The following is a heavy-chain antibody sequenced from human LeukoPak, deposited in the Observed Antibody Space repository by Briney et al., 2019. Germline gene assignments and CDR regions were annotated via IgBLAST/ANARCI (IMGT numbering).Heavy chain of an antibody. CDR3: AMRNPGNDILTGYYPPGFDY. CDR2: IYHSGST. CDR1: GGSISSSNW. Sequence: NSSETLSLTCAVSGGSISSSNWWSWVRQPPGKGLEWIGEIYHSGSTNYNPSLKSRVTISVDKSKNQFSLKLSSVTAADTAVYYCAMRNPGNDILTGYYPPGFDYWGQGTLVTVSS. V-gene: IGHV4-4*02. J-gene: IGHJ4*02. D-gene: IGHD3-9*01.